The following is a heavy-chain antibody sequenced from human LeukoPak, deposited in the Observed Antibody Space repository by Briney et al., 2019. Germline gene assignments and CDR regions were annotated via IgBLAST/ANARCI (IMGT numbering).Heavy chain of an antibody. CDR3: ARGAYYYGSEEQDAFDI. V-gene: IGHV4-31*03. CDR1: GGSISSGGYY. D-gene: IGHD3-10*01. J-gene: IGHJ3*02. CDR2: IYYSGST. Sequence: SETLSLTCTVSGGSISSGGYYWSWIRQHPGKGLEWIGYIYYSGSTYYNPSLKSRVTISVDTSKNQLSLKLSSVTAADTAVYYCARGAYYYGSEEQDAFDIWGQGTMVTVSS.